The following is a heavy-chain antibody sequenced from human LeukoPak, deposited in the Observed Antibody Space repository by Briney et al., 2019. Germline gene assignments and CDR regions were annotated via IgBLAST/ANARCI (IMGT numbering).Heavy chain of an antibody. D-gene: IGHD2-2*01. Sequence: PSETLSLTCSVSGGPISSSTYSWGWIRQPPGKGLEWIESINYRGSTYYNPSLKSRVTISVDTSKNQFSLKLSSVTAADTAVYYCAKDHLGGLYCSSTSCGFFDYWGQGTLVTVSS. CDR1: GGPISSSTYS. V-gene: IGHV4-39*07. CDR2: INYRGST. CDR3: AKDHLGGLYCSSTSCGFFDY. J-gene: IGHJ4*02.